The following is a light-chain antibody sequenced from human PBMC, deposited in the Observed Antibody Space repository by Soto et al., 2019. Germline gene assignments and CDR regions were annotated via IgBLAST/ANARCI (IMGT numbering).Light chain of an antibody. V-gene: IGKV1-5*03. CDR2: KAS. J-gene: IGKJ2*01. CDR1: QSISSW. Sequence: DMQMTQSPSTLSASVGDRVTITGRASQSISSWLAWYQQKPGKAPKLLIYKASSLGSGAPPSFSGSGSGREFTRTISSLQAEDFATYDCQQYNSYSNTFGQGTKLEIK. CDR3: QQYNSYSNT.